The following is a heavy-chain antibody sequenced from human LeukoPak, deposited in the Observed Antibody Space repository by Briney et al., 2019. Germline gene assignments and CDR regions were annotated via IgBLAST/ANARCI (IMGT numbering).Heavy chain of an antibody. CDR1: GFTFSSYS. V-gene: IGHV3-21*01. CDR3: ASLEYSSSPFDY. J-gene: IGHJ4*02. CDR2: ISSSSSYI. D-gene: IGHD6-6*01. Sequence: PGGSLRLSCAASGFTFSSYSMNWVRQAPGKGLEWVSSISSSSSYIYYADSVKGRFTISRDNAQNSLYLQMNSLRAEDTAVYYCASLEYSSSPFDYWGQGTLVTVSS.